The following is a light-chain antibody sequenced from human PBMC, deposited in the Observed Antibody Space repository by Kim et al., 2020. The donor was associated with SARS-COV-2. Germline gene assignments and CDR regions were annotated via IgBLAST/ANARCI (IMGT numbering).Light chain of an antibody. CDR3: QAWDSSTAV. Sequence: VSRGQTASITCSGDKVGDKYACWYQQKPGQSPVLVIYQDSKRPSGIPERFSGSNSGNTATLTISGTQAMDEADYYCQAWDSSTAVFGGGTQLTVL. V-gene: IGLV3-1*01. CDR2: QDS. J-gene: IGLJ7*01. CDR1: KVGDKY.